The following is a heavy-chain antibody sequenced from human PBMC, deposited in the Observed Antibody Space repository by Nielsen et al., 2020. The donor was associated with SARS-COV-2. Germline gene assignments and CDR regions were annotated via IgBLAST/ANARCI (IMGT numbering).Heavy chain of an antibody. J-gene: IGHJ4*02. CDR1: GFTVSSNY. D-gene: IGHD3-16*01. V-gene: IGHV3-53*04. CDR2: LYSGGST. CDR3: ARDLGGVFDY. Sequence: GGSLRLSCAASGFTVSSNYMSWVRQAPGKGLAWVSVLYSGGSTYYADSVKGRFTISRHNSKNTLYLQMNSLRAEDTAVYYCARDLGGVFDYWGQGTLVTVSS.